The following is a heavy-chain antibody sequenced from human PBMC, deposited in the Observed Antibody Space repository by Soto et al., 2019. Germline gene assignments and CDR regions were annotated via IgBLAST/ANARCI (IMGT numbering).Heavy chain of an antibody. D-gene: IGHD3-10*01. CDR1: GYNFFGYF. CDR3: SREAEGTFYFDY. J-gene: IGHJ4*02. CDR2: IHPSDGRT. V-gene: IGHV1-46*03. Sequence: QVQLVQSGAEVKKPGASVKISCQASGYNFFGYFIHWVRQAPGQGLEWVGAIHPSDGRTTYTRTFQGRVTMSRDTSTTTVFMELSSLGSDDTAVYYCSREAEGTFYFDYWGQGSLITVSS.